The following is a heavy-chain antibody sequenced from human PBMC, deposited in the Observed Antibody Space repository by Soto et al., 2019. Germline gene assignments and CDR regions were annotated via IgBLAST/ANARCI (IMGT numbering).Heavy chain of an antibody. CDR1: GFPFDNYA. Sequence: EVQLLESGGGLKQPGESLRLSCAASGFPFDNYAMTWVRQARGQGPEWVATISGSGAFTKYRDSVEGRFTISRDNSKNTLYLQMNSLKAEDTAIYFCAKDFELPDGDYYHYGMDVWGQGTTVSVSS. J-gene: IGHJ6*02. D-gene: IGHD1-1*01. CDR2: ISGSGAFT. CDR3: AKDFELPDGDYYHYGMDV. V-gene: IGHV3-23*01.